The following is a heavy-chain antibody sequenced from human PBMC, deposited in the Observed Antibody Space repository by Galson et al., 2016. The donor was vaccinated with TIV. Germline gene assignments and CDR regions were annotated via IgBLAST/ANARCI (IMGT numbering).Heavy chain of an antibody. J-gene: IGHJ3*02. CDR1: GGSLRGHY. V-gene: IGHV4-34*01. CDR3: ARHSTSGFPAIEVAARRRPFDI. D-gene: IGHD6-19*01. CDR2: ISHSGST. Sequence: TLSLTCAVYGGSLRGHYWSWIRQPPGKGPEWIGEISHSGSTNQNPSLKSRVTISVDTSKNQFSLNLKSVTAADTAVYYCARHSTSGFPAIEVAARRRPFDIWGQGTMVTVSS.